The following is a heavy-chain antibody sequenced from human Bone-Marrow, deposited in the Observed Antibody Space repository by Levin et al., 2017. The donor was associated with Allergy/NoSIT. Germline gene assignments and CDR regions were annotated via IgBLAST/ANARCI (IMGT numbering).Heavy chain of an antibody. Sequence: GGSLRLSCVASGFTFCSFGMHWVRQAPGKGLEWVAVISSDGTKEDYADSVKGRFSISRDNSRNTLYVQMNSLRAEDTAIYYCAKDRWVGASTAVCDLWGQGALVTVSS. CDR1: GFTFCSFG. J-gene: IGHJ5*02. CDR3: AKDRWVGASTAVCDL. V-gene: IGHV3-30*18. D-gene: IGHD1-26*01. CDR2: ISSDGTKE.